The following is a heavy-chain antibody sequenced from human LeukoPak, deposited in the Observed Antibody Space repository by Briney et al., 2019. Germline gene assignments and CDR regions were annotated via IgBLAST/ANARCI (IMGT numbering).Heavy chain of an antibody. V-gene: IGHV4-38-2*02. Sequence: SETLSLTCTVSGYSISSNYYWGWSRQPPGKGLGLIGSIYHSGRTFYNPSLTSRVTMSVATSKNQLSLKLSSVTAADTAVYYCARGGYYGSGNDFRFDPWGQGTLVTVSS. D-gene: IGHD3-10*01. CDR3: ARGGYYGSGNDFRFDP. CDR2: IYHSGRT. CDR1: GYSISSNYY. J-gene: IGHJ5*02.